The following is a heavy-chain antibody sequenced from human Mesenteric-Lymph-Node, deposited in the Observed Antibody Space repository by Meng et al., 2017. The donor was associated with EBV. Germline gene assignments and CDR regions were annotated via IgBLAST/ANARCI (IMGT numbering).Heavy chain of an antibody. Sequence: QLHQGREGLSKLVETPSLPCAAYGGSFSGSIWSWIRQPPGKQLGWIVEINRSGANNYSTSLKSPVTISLNTSKNQFSLKLSSVPAADTAVYSCARNTPGYSSSWFDYWSQGTLVTVSS. CDR1: GGSFSGSI. J-gene: IGHJ4*02. CDR3: ARNTPGYSSSWFDY. V-gene: IGHV4-34*01. CDR2: INRSGAN. D-gene: IGHD6-13*01.